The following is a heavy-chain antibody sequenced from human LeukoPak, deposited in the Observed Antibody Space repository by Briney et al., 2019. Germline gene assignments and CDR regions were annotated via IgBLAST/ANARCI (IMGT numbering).Heavy chain of an antibody. V-gene: IGHV1-46*01. CDR3: ARAGEVAREKYYFDY. CDR2: INPSGGST. CDR1: RYTFTSYY. Sequence: ASVKVSCKASRYTFTSYYMHWVRQAPGQGLEWMGIINPSGGSTSYAQKFQGRVTMTRDTSTSTVYMELSSLRSEDTAVYYCARAGEVAREKYYFDYWGQGTLVTVSS. D-gene: IGHD1-26*01. J-gene: IGHJ4*02.